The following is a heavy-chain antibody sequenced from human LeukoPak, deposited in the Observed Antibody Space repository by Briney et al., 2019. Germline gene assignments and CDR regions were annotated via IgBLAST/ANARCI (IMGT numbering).Heavy chain of an antibody. D-gene: IGHD3-16*01. J-gene: IGHJ3*02. Sequence: PGGSLSLSCAASGFTFSDYYMNWIRQAPGKGLEWVSYISSSGSSIYYADSVKGRFTSSRDNAKNSLYLQMNSLRAEDTAVYYCARVGAPSYFDIWGQGTMVTVSS. V-gene: IGHV3-11*01. CDR1: GFTFSDYY. CDR2: ISSSGSSI. CDR3: ARVGAPSYFDI.